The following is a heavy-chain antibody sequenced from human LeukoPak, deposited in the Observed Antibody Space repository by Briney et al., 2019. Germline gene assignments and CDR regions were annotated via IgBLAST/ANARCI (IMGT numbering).Heavy chain of an antibody. CDR3: ARDYFDSSGYLGSFHY. V-gene: IGHV4-59*12. Sequence: SETLSLTCTVSGGSISSYYWSWIRQPPGKGLEWIGYIYYSGSTNYNPSLKSRVTMSVDTSRQLSLKLSSVTAADTAVYYCARDYFDSSGYLGSFHYWGQGTLVTVSS. CDR1: GGSISSYY. D-gene: IGHD3-22*01. CDR2: IYYSGST. J-gene: IGHJ4*02.